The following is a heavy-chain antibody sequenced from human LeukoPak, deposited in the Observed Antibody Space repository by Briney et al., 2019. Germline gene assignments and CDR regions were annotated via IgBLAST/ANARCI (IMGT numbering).Heavy chain of an antibody. D-gene: IGHD3-3*01. Sequence: ASVKVSCKASVYTFTGYYMHLVRQAPGQGLEWMEWINPNSGGTNYAQKFQGRVTMTRDTSISTAYMELSRLRSDDTAVYYCARGVYYDFWSGRGPYFDYWGQGTLVTVSS. CDR1: VYTFTGYY. V-gene: IGHV1-2*02. CDR2: INPNSGGT. J-gene: IGHJ4*02. CDR3: ARGVYYDFWSGRGPYFDY.